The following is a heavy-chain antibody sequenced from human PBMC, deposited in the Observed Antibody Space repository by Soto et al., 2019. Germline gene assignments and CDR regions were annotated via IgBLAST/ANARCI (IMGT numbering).Heavy chain of an antibody. J-gene: IGHJ5*02. D-gene: IGHD3-3*01. CDR3: ARGQRFSDWFDP. V-gene: IGHV4-4*07. CDR2: IYSSGST. CDR1: GGAISTYY. Sequence: SEPLCLPCTVSGGAISTYYWTWIRQTAGKGLEWIGRIYSSGSTKYNPALQSRVTMSLDTSNNQFSLRLTSVTAADTAVYYCARGQRFSDWFDPWGQGTLVTVSS.